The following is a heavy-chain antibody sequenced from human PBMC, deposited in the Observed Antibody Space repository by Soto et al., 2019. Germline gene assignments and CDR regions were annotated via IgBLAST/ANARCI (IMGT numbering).Heavy chain of an antibody. CDR3: ARGFSYGKYDF. D-gene: IGHD5-18*01. CDR1: GGSISGYS. Sequence: PSETLSLAGTVGGGSISGYSCTWMRQPPGEGLEWIGYICYTGSTNYHASLKSRVTMSMDTSKTQFSLRLTSVTAADTDVYYCARGFSYGKYDFWRQGTLVTVS. CDR2: ICYTGST. V-gene: IGHV4-59*01. J-gene: IGHJ4*01.